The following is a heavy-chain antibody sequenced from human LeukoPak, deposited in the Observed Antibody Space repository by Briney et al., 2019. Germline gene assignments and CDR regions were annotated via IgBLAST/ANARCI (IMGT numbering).Heavy chain of an antibody. Sequence: ASVKVSCKASGYTFTSYYMHWVRQAPGQGLEWMGIINPSGGSTSYAQKFQGRVTMTRDTSTSTVYMELSSLRSEDTAVYYCARDLDYYGSGSYYTKSSWFDPWGQGTLVTVSS. J-gene: IGHJ5*02. V-gene: IGHV1-46*01. CDR2: INPSGGST. CDR3: ARDLDYYGSGSYYTKSSWFDP. D-gene: IGHD3-10*01. CDR1: GYTFTSYY.